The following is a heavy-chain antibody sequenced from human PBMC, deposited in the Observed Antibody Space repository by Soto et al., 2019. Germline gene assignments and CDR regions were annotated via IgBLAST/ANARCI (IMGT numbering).Heavy chain of an antibody. Sequence: GGSLVLSCSASGFTFGIYALSWVRQAPGKGLEWVSAISGSGGSTYYADSVKGRFTISRDNSKNTLYLQMNSLRAEDTAVYYCAKVLLQYNWNLYFDYWGQGTLVTVSS. CDR1: GFTFGIYA. D-gene: IGHD1-7*01. CDR2: ISGSGGST. J-gene: IGHJ4*02. V-gene: IGHV3-23*01. CDR3: AKVLLQYNWNLYFDY.